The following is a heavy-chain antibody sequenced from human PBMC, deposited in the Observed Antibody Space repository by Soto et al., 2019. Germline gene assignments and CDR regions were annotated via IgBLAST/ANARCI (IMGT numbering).Heavy chain of an antibody. CDR1: GFTFSSYA. V-gene: IGHV3-9*01. D-gene: IGHD2-2*01. J-gene: IGHJ4*02. CDR2: ISWNSGSI. Sequence: EVQLLESGGGLVQPGGSLRLSCAASGFTFSSYAMAWVRQAPGKGLEWVSGISWNSGSIGYADSVKGRFTISRDNAKNSLFLQMNSLRAEDTALYYCAKGRGTGCYPLIDYWGQGTLVTVSS. CDR3: AKGRGTGCYPLIDY.